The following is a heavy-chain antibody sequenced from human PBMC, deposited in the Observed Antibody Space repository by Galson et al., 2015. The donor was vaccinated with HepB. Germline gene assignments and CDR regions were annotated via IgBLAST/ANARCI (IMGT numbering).Heavy chain of an antibody. CDR1: GFTFSSYG. V-gene: IGHV3-30*18. D-gene: IGHD2-2*01. CDR3: AKGVATRTSNSQGY. CDR2: ISYDGSNK. Sequence: SLRLSCAASGFTFSSYGMHWVRQAPGKGLEWVAVISYDGSNKYYADSVKGRFTISRDNSKNTLYLQMNSLRAEDTAVYYCAKGVATRTSNSQGYWGQGTLVTVSS. J-gene: IGHJ4*02.